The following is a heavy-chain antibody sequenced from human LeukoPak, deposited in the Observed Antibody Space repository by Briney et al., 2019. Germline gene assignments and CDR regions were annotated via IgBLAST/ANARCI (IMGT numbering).Heavy chain of an antibody. CDR3: ARGPIAARPRSVDY. V-gene: IGHV3-48*03. J-gene: IGHJ4*02. Sequence: GGSLRLSCAASGFTFSSYEMNWVRQAPGKGLEWVSYISSSGSTIYYADSVKGRFTISRDNAKNSLYLQMNSLRAEDTAVYYCARGPIAARPRSVDYWGQGTLVTVSS. CDR2: ISSSGSTI. D-gene: IGHD6-6*01. CDR1: GFTFSSYE.